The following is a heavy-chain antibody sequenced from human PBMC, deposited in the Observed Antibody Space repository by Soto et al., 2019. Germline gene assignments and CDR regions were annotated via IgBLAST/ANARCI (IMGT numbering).Heavy chain of an antibody. Sequence: EVQLLESGGGLVRPGGSLSLSCAASGFSFRIHSMTWVRQAPGRGLEWVSGISRSGGSTHYAASVRGRFIISRENSVDSLYLQMNSLRAEDTAVYYCAKVYNDDWSHFGFWGQGTLVTVSS. V-gene: IGHV3-23*01. J-gene: IGHJ4*02. CDR1: GFSFRIHS. D-gene: IGHD3-9*01. CDR3: AKVYNDDWSHFGF. CDR2: ISRSGGST.